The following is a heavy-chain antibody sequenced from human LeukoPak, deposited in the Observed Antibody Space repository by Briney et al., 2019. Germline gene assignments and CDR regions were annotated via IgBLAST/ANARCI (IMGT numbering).Heavy chain of an antibody. CDR2: INPNSGGT. CDR1: GYTFTGYY. CDR3: ARERLASDY. J-gene: IGHJ4*02. D-gene: IGHD6-19*01. Sequence: ASVKVSCNASGYTFTGYYMHWVRQAPGKGLEWMGWINPNSGGTNYAQKFQGRVTMTRDTSISTAYMELSRLRSDDTAVYYCARERLASDYWGQGTLVTVSS. V-gene: IGHV1-2*02.